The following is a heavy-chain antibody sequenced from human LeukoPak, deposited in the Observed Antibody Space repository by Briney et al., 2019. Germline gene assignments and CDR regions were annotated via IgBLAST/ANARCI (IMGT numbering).Heavy chain of an antibody. Sequence: PSETLSLTCTVSGGSISSHYWSWIRQPPGKGLEWIGYTYYSGSTNYNPSLKSRVTISVDTSKNQFSLKLSSVTAADTAVYYCARSRGRKVTPFDYWGQGILVTVSS. CDR2: TYYSGST. V-gene: IGHV4-59*08. CDR3: ARSRGRKVTPFDY. J-gene: IGHJ4*02. CDR1: GGSISSHY. D-gene: IGHD3-10*01.